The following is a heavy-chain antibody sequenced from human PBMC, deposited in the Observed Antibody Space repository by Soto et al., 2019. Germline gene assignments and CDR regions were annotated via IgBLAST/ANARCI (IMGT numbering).Heavy chain of an antibody. V-gene: IGHV1-69*01. CDR2: IIPIFGTA. CDR3: AREGSSWSGDFDY. Sequence: VKVSCKASGGTFSSYAISWVRQAPGQGLEWMGGIIPIFGTANYAQKFQGRVTITADESTSTAYMELSSLRSEDTAVYYCAREGSSWSGDFDYWGQGTLVTVSS. D-gene: IGHD6-13*01. J-gene: IGHJ4*02. CDR1: GGTFSSYA.